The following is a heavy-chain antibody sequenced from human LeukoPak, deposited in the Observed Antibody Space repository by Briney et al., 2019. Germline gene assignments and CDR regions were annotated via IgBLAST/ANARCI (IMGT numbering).Heavy chain of an antibody. CDR3: ARDTYYYDSSGSIIGL. Sequence: SETLSLTCTVSGGSISSGSYYWSWIRQPAGRGLEWIGRIYTSGSTNYNPSLKSRVTISVDTSKNQFSLKLSSVTAADTAVYYCARDTYYYDSSGSIIGLWGQGPLVTVSS. J-gene: IGHJ4*02. V-gene: IGHV4-61*02. CDR2: IYTSGST. D-gene: IGHD3-22*01. CDR1: GGSISSGSYY.